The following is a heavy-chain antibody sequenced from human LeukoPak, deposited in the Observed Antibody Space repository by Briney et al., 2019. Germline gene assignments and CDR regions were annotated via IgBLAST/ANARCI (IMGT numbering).Heavy chain of an antibody. CDR3: ARDLMYYDILTGLYGMDV. V-gene: IGHV3-21*01. CDR1: GFTFSTYT. D-gene: IGHD3-9*01. CDR2: ISGNSSYI. Sequence: PGGSLRLSCAASGFTFSTYTINWVRQAPGKGLEWVSSISGNSSYIYYADSVKGRFTISRDAAKSSLYLQMNSLRAEDTAAYYCARDLMYYDILTGLYGMDVWGQGTPVTVSS. J-gene: IGHJ6*02.